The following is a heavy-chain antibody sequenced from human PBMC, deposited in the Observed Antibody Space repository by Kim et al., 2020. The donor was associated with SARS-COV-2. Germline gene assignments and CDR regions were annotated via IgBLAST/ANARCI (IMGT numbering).Heavy chain of an antibody. D-gene: IGHD3-3*01. CDR3: ARARLPYYGDYLDY. CDR2: IYYSGST. V-gene: IGHV4-59*13. CDR1: GGSISSYY. Sequence: SETLSLTCTVSGGSISSYYWSWIRQPPGKGLEWIGYIYYSGSTNYNPSLKSRVTISVDTSKNQFSLKLSSVTAADTAVYYCARARLPYYGDYLDYWGQGTLVTVSS. J-gene: IGHJ4*02.